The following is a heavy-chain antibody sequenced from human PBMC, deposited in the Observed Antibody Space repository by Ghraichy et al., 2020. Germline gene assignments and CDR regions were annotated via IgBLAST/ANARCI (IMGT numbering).Heavy chain of an antibody. J-gene: IGHJ4*02. Sequence: SGPTLVKPTQTLTLTCTFSGFSLSTYGMCVSWIRQPPGKALEWLARIDYADDTYYSTSLETRLTVSKVASKNQVVLTMTNLDPVDTATYYCARTFDASGYDPYYFDSWGQGTLVTVSS. D-gene: IGHD3-22*01. CDR2: IDYADDT. V-gene: IGHV2-70*11. CDR1: GFSLSTYGMC. CDR3: ARTFDASGYDPYYFDS.